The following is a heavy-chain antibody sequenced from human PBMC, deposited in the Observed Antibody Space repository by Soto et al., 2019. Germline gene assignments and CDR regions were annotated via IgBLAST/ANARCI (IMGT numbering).Heavy chain of an antibody. CDR3: ASRMTLAA. Sequence: PGESLKISCQGSESSITTYWINWVRQVPGKGLEWMGRIDPHDSQTNYSPSFRGHVTISADKSVNTAFLQWDSLKASDTAVYYCASRMTLAAWGQGTLVTVSS. J-gene: IGHJ1*01. CDR1: ESSITTYW. CDR2: IDPHDSQT. V-gene: IGHV5-10-1*01. D-gene: IGHD2-15*01.